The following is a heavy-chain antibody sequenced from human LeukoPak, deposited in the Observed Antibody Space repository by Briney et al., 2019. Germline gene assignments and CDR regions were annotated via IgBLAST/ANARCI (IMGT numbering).Heavy chain of an antibody. CDR3: ARVYYGSGSYYLEGYYYYYMDV. J-gene: IGHJ6*03. V-gene: IGHV3-11*01. D-gene: IGHD3-10*01. CDR2: ISSSGSTI. Sequence: GGSLRLSCAASGFTFSDYYMSWIRQAPGKGLECVSYISSSGSTIYYADSVKGRFTISRDNAKNSLYLQMNSLRAEDTAVYYCARVYYGSGSYYLEGYYYYYMDVWGKGTTVTISS. CDR1: GFTFSDYY.